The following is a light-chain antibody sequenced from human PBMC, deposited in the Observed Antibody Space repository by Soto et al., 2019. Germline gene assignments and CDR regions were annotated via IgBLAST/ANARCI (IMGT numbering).Light chain of an antibody. CDR3: SSYTSSSSYV. V-gene: IGLV2-14*01. CDR1: SSDVGTYNS. CDR2: DVS. Sequence: QSALTQPAAVSGSPGQSIAISCTGTSSDVGTYNSVSWYQQYPGKAPKLMIHDVSNRPSGFSDRFSGSKSGNTASLTISGLQSEDEADYYCSSYTSSSSYVFGSGTKLTVL. J-gene: IGLJ1*01.